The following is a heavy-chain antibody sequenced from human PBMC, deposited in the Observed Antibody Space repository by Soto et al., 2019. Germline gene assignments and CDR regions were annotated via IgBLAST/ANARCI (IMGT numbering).Heavy chain of an antibody. Sequence: SETLSLTCSVSGGSIISYYWSWIRQPPGKGLEWIGYIYYSGSTNYNPSLKSRVTISVDTSKNQFSLQLSSVTAADTALYYCASSSTIAAAGSFDYWGQGTLVTVSS. V-gene: IGHV4-59*01. CDR3: ASSSTIAAAGSFDY. CDR1: GGSIISYY. D-gene: IGHD6-13*01. CDR2: IYYSGST. J-gene: IGHJ4*02.